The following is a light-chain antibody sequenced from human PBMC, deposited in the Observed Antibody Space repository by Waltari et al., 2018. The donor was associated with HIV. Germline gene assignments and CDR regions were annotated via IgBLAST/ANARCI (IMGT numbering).Light chain of an antibody. J-gene: IGKJ5*01. V-gene: IGKV3-11*01. CDR3: QLRSNWPPTIT. Sequence: EIVMTQSPATLSLSPGERATLSCRASQSVSSNLAWYQQKPGLAPRLLIYGASTRATGIPARFSGSGSGTDFTLTISGLEPEDFAIYYCQLRSNWPPTITFGQGTRLEIK. CDR1: QSVSSN. CDR2: GAS.